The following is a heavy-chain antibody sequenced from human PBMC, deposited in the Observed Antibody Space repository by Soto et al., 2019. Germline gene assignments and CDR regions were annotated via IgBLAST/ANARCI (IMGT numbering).Heavy chain of an antibody. CDR2: VSGSGGST. CDR1: GFTFSNYA. V-gene: IGHV3-23*01. D-gene: IGHD6-19*01. Sequence: GGSLRLSCAASGFTFSNYAMSWVRQAPGKGLEWVSAVSGSGGSTYYADPVKGRFTISRDNSKTTLYLQVNSLTVEDTAVYYCAREPPGVGMAGRSTYFDLWGQGALVTVSS. J-gene: IGHJ4*02. CDR3: AREPPGVGMAGRSTYFDL.